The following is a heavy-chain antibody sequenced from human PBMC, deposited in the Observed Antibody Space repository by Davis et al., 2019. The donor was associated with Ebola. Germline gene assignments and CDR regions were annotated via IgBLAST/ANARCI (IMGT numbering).Heavy chain of an antibody. CDR3: AREGTNSQGRGLDV. CDR2: VHTSGSN. V-gene: IGHV4-4*07. CDR1: GDSISYYF. J-gene: IGHJ6*02. Sequence: SETLSLTCTVSGDSISYYFWSWLRQPAGEGLEWIASVHTSGSNNYNPYLNSRLTTSVDTSRNQFSLSLTSATAADTAIYYCAREGTNSQGRGLDVWGQGTTVTVTS. D-gene: IGHD2-8*01.